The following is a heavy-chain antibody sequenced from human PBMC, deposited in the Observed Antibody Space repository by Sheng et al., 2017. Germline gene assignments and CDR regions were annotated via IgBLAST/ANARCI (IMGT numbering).Heavy chain of an antibody. J-gene: IGHJ4*01. CDR1: GFSFSDYE. Sequence: EVQLVSSGGGLIQPGGSLRVSCEASGFSFSDYEMNWVRQAPGKGLEWISYISTSGTTKKYAVSVQGRFTVSRDDARNSLHLQMGSLRDGDTATYYCARGRWLHQRGTYFDHWG. CDR3: ARGRWLHQRGTYFDH. CDR2: ISTSGTTK. D-gene: IGHD5-12*01. V-gene: IGHV3-48*03.